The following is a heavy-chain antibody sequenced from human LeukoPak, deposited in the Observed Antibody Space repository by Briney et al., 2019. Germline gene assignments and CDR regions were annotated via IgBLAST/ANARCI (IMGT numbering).Heavy chain of an antibody. CDR3: ARDAY. V-gene: IGHV4-59*11. J-gene: IGHJ4*02. CDR2: VYNSGTT. CDR1: GVSIGSHY. Sequence: PSETLSLTCTVSGVSIGSHYWCWIRQSPGKGLEWIGCVYNSGTTVYNPSLTGRVTISVDTSKNQYSLNLRSVTAADAAVYYCARDAYWGQGILVTVSA.